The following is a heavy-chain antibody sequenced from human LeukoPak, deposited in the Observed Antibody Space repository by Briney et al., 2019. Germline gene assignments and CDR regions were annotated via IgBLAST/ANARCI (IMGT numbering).Heavy chain of an antibody. J-gene: IGHJ3*02. CDR3: ARGSALTNDAFDI. D-gene: IGHD2-8*01. CDR1: GGSISSYY. V-gene: IGHV4-59*12. CDR2: IYYSGST. Sequence: SETLSLTCTVSGGSISSYYWSWIRQPPGKGLEWIGYIYYSGSTYYNPSLKSRVTISVDTSKNQFSLKLSSVTAADTAVYYCARGSALTNDAFDIWGQGTMVTVSS.